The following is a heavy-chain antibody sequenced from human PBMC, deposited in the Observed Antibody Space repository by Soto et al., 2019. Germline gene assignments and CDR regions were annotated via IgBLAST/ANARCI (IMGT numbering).Heavy chain of an antibody. CDR2: IRGSGGST. CDR1: GFTFSSYA. J-gene: IGHJ4*02. Sequence: GGSLRLSCAASGFTFSSYAMSWVRQAPGKGLEWVSAIRGSGGSTYYADSVKGRFTISRDNSKNTLYLQMNSLRAEDTAVYYCAQSLREYSSGYYFDYWGQGTLVTVSS. CDR3: AQSLREYSSGYYFDY. D-gene: IGHD6-19*01. V-gene: IGHV3-23*01.